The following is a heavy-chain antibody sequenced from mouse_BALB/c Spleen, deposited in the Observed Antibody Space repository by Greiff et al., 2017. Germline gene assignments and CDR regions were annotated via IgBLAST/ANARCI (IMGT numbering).Heavy chain of an antibody. CDR1: GFTFSDYY. J-gene: IGHJ3*01. D-gene: IGHD2-3*01. CDR2: ISDGGSYT. CDR3: ARDGDGYYSAWFAY. Sequence: EVMLVESGGGLVKPGGSLKLSCAASGFTFSDYYMYWVRQTPEKRLEWVATISDGGSYTYYPDSVKGRFTISRDNAKNNLYLQMSSLKCEDTAMYYCARDGDGYYSAWFAYWGQGTLVTVSA. V-gene: IGHV5-4*02.